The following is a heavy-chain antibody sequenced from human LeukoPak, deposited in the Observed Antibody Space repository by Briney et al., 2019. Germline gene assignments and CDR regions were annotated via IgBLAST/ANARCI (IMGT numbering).Heavy chain of an antibody. CDR3: AREGYGGNPFDY. CDR1: GGTFSSYA. J-gene: IGHJ4*02. Sequence: ASVKVSCKASGGTFSSYAISWVRQAPGQGLEWMGGIIPIFGTANYAQEFQGRVTITTDESTSTAYMELSSLRSEDTAVYYCAREGYGGNPFDYWGQGTLVTVSS. CDR2: IIPIFGTA. V-gene: IGHV1-69*05. D-gene: IGHD4-23*01.